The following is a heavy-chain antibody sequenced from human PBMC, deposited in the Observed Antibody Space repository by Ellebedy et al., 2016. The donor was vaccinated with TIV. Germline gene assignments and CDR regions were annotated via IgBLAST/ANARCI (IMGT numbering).Heavy chain of an antibody. J-gene: IGHJ6*02. Sequence: AASVKVSCKASGFTFTSSAMQWVRQARGQRLEWIGWIVVGSGNTKYAQKFQERVTITRDMSTSTAYMELSSLRSEDTAVYYCAADQQLVRYYYYGMDVWGQGTTVTVSS. CDR3: AADQQLVRYYYYGMDV. CDR1: GFTFTSSA. V-gene: IGHV1-58*02. CDR2: IVVGSGNT. D-gene: IGHD6-13*01.